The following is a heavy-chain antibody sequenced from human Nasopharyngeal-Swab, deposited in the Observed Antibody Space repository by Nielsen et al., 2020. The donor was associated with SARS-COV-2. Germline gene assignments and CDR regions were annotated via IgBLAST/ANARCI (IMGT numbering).Heavy chain of an antibody. V-gene: IGHV3-23*01. CDR1: GFTFSSYA. Sequence: ETLSLTCAASGFTFSSYAMSWVRQAPGKGLDWVSIISGSGDTTYYADSVKDRFTISRDNSKNTLYLEMNSLRVEDTAVYYCAKAPYLRGLDVWGQGTTVTVSS. CDR3: AKAPYLRGLDV. J-gene: IGHJ6*02. D-gene: IGHD2-21*01. CDR2: ISGSGDTT.